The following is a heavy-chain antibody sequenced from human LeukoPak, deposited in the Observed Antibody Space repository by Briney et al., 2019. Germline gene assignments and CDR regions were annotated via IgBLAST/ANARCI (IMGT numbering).Heavy chain of an antibody. CDR1: GYSFTTYW. D-gene: IGHD6-6*01. J-gene: IGHJ4*02. CDR2: SYPGDSDT. CDR3: ARRGSSMAAFDF. V-gene: IGHV5-51*01. Sequence: PGESLKISCKGSGYSFTTYWIGWVRQMPGKGLEWMGISYPGDSDTAYSPSFQGQVTISADKSISTAYLQWNSLKASDSAMYYCARRGSSMAAFDFWGQGTLVTVSS.